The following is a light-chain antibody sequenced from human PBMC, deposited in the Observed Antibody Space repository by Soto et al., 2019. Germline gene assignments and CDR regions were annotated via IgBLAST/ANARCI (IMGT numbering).Light chain of an antibody. CDR2: EVS. Sequence: QSALTQPPSASGSPGQSVTISCTGSSGDIGAYNYVSWYQQHPGKAPKLIVYEVSNRPSGVPDRLSGSKSGNTASLTVSGLQAEDEADYYCVSYAGSKLIFGGGTQLTVL. J-gene: IGLJ7*01. CDR1: SGDIGAYNY. V-gene: IGLV2-8*01. CDR3: VSYAGSKLI.